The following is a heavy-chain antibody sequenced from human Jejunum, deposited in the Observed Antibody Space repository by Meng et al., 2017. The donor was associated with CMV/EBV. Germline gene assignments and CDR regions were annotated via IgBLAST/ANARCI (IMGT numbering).Heavy chain of an antibody. Sequence: CAASGFTFSSYAMTWVRQAPGKGLEWVSAISGSGISTYYADSVKGRFAISRDNSKNTLYLQMNSLRAEDTAVYYCVRGYSGTYRADYWGQGTLVTVSS. V-gene: IGHV3-23*01. CDR2: ISGSGIST. CDR3: VRGYSGTYRADY. D-gene: IGHD1-26*01. CDR1: GFTFSSYA. J-gene: IGHJ4*02.